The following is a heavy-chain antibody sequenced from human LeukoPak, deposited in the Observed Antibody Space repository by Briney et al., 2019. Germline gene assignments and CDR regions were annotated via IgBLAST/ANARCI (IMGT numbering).Heavy chain of an antibody. V-gene: IGHV4-59*01. D-gene: IGHD1-26*01. CDR1: GGSISSYY. J-gene: IGHJ4*02. CDR2: IYYSGST. Sequence: SETLSLTCTVSGGSISSYYWSWIRQPPGEGLEWIGYIYYSGSTNYNPSLKSRVTISVDTSKNQFSLKLSSVTAADTAVYYCARDSAGPFDYWGQGTLVTVSS. CDR3: ARDSAGPFDY.